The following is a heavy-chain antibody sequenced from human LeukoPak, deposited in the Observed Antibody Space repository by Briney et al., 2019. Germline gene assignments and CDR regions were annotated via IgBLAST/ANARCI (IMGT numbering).Heavy chain of an antibody. CDR1: GGSISSGGYY. CDR2: IYYSGST. CDR3: ARDTTVTTNDAFDI. J-gene: IGHJ3*02. Sequence: SETLSLTCTVSGGSISSGGYYWSWIRQHPGKGLEWIGYIYYSGSTYYNPSRKSRVTISVDTSKNQFSLKLSSVTAADTAVYYCARDTTVTTNDAFDIWGQGTMVTVSS. V-gene: IGHV4-31*03. D-gene: IGHD4-17*01.